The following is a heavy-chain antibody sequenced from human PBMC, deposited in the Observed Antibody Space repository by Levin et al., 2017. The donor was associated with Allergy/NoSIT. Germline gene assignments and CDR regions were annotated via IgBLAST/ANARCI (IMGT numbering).Heavy chain of an antibody. D-gene: IGHD3-3*01. V-gene: IGHV3-73*01. CDR3: TRPVYDFWSGYVDYYGMDG. CDR2: IRSKANSYAT. CDR1: GFTFSGSA. Sequence: GASVKVSCAASGFTFSGSAMHWVRQASGKGLEWVGRIRSKANSYATAYAASVKGRFTISRDDSKNTAYLQMNSLKTEDTAVYYCTRPVYDFWSGYVDYYGMDGWGQGTTVTVSS. J-gene: IGHJ6*02.